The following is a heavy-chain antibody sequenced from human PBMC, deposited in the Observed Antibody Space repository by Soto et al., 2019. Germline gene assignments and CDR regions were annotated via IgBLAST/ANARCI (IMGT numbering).Heavy chain of an antibody. D-gene: IGHD2-15*01. CDR1: GFTFSSHV. J-gene: IGHJ4*02. Sequence: EVQLWESGGGLVQPGGSLRLSCAVSGFTFSSHVMSWVRQAPGKGLEWVSAISGTGGTYYADSVKGRFTISRDNSKNALYLQMNNLRDEYKAVYYGAKDRRGAYCSGGICYSPDYWGQGTLVIVSS. CDR2: ISGTGGT. V-gene: IGHV3-23*01. CDR3: AKDRRGAYCSGGICYSPDY.